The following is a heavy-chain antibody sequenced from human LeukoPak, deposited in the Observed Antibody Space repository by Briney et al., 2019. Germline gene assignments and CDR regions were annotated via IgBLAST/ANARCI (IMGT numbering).Heavy chain of an antibody. CDR1: GGSFSGYY. CDR3: ARFSYGYSFDY. V-gene: IGHV4-34*01. Sequence: SETLSLTCAVYGGSFSGYYWSWIRQPPGKGLEWIGEINHSGSTNYNPSLKSRVTISVDTSKNQFSLKPSSVTAADTAVYYCARFSYGYSFDYWGQGTLVTVSS. D-gene: IGHD5-18*01. J-gene: IGHJ4*02. CDR2: INHSGST.